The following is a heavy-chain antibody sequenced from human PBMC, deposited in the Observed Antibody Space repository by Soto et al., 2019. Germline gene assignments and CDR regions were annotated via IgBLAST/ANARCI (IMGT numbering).Heavy chain of an antibody. CDR2: ISAYNGNT. CDR1: GYTFTSYG. CDR3: ARDPYYYDSSGPGWFDP. V-gene: IGHV1-18*01. J-gene: IGHJ5*02. D-gene: IGHD3-22*01. Sequence: QVQLVQSGAEVKKPGASVKVSCKASGYTFTSYGISWVRQAPGQGLEWMGWISAYNGNTNYAQKLQGRVTMTTDTSTSTAYMELRSLRSDYTAVYYCARDPYYYDSSGPGWFDPWGQGTLVTVSS.